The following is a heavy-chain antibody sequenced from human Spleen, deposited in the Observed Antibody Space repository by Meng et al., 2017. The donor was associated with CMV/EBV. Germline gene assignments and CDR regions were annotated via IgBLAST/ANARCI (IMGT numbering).Heavy chain of an antibody. Sequence: GESLKISCAASGFTFSTYWMTWVRQAPGKGLEWVANIKQDGSEKYYVDSVKGRFTISRDNAENSLYLQMNSLRAEDTAVYYCARSRSTRGYYFDFWGQGTLVTVSS. J-gene: IGHJ4*02. CDR2: IKQDGSEK. D-gene: IGHD2-2*01. V-gene: IGHV3-7*01. CDR3: ARSRSTRGYYFDF. CDR1: GFTFSTYW.